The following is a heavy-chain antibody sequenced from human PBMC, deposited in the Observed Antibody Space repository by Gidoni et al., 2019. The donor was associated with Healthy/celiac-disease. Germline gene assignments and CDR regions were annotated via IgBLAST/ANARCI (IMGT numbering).Heavy chain of an antibody. V-gene: IGHV3-30*18. CDR1: GFTFSSYG. J-gene: IGHJ4*02. Sequence: QVQLVESGGGVVQPGRSLRLSCAASGFTFSSYGMHWVRQAPGKGLEWVAVISHDGSNKYYADSVKGRFTISRDNSKNTLYLQMNSLRAEDTAVYYCAKDLVGSGGSCYLDYWGQGTLVTVSS. CDR3: AKDLVGSGGSCYLDY. CDR2: ISHDGSNK. D-gene: IGHD2-15*01.